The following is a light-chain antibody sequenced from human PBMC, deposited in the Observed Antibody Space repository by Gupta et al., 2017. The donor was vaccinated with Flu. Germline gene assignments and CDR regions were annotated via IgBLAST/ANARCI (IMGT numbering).Light chain of an antibody. Sequence: SITISCTGTSSDVGGYNDVSWYQQHPGKAPKLMIYEVSNRPSGVSNRFSGSKSGNTASLTISGLQAEDEADYYCSSYTSGSSWVFGGGTKLTVL. J-gene: IGLJ3*02. V-gene: IGLV2-14*01. CDR2: EVS. CDR3: SSYTSGSSWV. CDR1: SSDVGGYND.